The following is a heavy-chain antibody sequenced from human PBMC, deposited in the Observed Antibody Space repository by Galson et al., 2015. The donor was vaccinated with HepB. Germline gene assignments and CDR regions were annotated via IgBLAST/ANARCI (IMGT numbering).Heavy chain of an antibody. V-gene: IGHV4-34*01. CDR2: INHSGST. D-gene: IGHD6-13*01. Sequence: SETLSLTCAVYGGSFSGYYWSWIRQPPGKGLEWIGEINHSGSTNYNPSLKSRVTISVDTSKNQFSLKLSSVTAADTAAYYCARDHSSSWRGGFDPWGQGTLVTVSS. CDR1: GGSFSGYY. J-gene: IGHJ5*02. CDR3: ARDHSSSWRGGFDP.